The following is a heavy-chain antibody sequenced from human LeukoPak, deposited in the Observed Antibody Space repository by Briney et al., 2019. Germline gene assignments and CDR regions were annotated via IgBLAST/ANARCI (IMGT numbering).Heavy chain of an antibody. CDR2: ISWSAGST. J-gene: IGHJ4*02. D-gene: IGHD3/OR15-3a*01. CDR1: VFTLSSYA. CDR3: AIGPRQTRGLNTY. Sequence: GGSVTVSFPSSVFTLSSYAMSWVRQSPGTGLDWLSGISWSAGSTYHADSVRGRFTISRDNSKNTLYLQMESLRAQDPAVYYCAIGPRQTRGLNTYWGQGTLVIVSS. V-gene: IGHV3-23*01.